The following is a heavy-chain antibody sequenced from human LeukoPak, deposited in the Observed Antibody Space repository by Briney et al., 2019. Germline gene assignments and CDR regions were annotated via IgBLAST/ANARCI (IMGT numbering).Heavy chain of an antibody. J-gene: IGHJ4*02. V-gene: IGHV3-11*01. CDR2: ISSSGSTI. CDR1: GFTFSDYY. CDR3: AKDGSYQLPHYFDY. D-gene: IGHD2-2*01. Sequence: GGSLRLSCAASGFTFSDYYMSWIRQAPGKGLEWVSYISSSGSTIYYPDSVKGRFTISRDNPKNTLYLQMNSLGAEDTAVYYCAKDGSYQLPHYFDYWGQGTLVTVSS.